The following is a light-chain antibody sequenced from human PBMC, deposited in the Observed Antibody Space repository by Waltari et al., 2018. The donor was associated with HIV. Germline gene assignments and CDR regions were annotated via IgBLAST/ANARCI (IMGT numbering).Light chain of an antibody. Sequence: QSVLTQPPSASGTPGQRVTISCSGISSNIGSNTVNWYQQLPGTAPKLLIYSNNQRPSGVPDRFSGSKSGTSASLAISGLQSEDEADYYCAAWDGSLNGRVVFGGGTKLTVL. V-gene: IGLV1-44*01. CDR3: AAWDGSLNGRVV. J-gene: IGLJ2*01. CDR2: SNN. CDR1: SSNIGSNT.